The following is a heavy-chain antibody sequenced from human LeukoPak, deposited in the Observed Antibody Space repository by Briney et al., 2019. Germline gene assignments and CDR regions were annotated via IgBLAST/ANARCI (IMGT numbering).Heavy chain of an antibody. CDR2: IYYTGST. V-gene: IGHV4-59*08. CDR3: ARHGMGISDVDPAYYDFWSGYSYYFDY. J-gene: IGHJ4*02. D-gene: IGHD3-3*01. Sequence: SETLSLTCTVSGGSISSSYWSWIRQPPGKGLEWIGYIYYTGSTTYNPSLKSRVTISVDTSKNQFSLKLSSVTAADTAVYYCARHGMGISDVDPAYYDFWSGYSYYFDYWGQGTLVTVSS. CDR1: GGSISSSY.